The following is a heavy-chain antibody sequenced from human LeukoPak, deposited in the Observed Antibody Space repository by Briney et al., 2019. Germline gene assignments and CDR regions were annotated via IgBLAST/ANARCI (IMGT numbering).Heavy chain of an antibody. V-gene: IGHV1-69*13. J-gene: IGHJ5*02. Sequence: AASVKVSCKASGGTFSSYAISWVRRAPGQGLEWMGGIIPILGTANYAQKFQGRVTITADESTSTAYMELSSLRSEDTAVYYCARLKYSYGYWFDPWGQGTLVTVSS. CDR3: ARLKYSYGYWFDP. CDR2: IIPILGTA. D-gene: IGHD5-18*01. CDR1: GGTFSSYA.